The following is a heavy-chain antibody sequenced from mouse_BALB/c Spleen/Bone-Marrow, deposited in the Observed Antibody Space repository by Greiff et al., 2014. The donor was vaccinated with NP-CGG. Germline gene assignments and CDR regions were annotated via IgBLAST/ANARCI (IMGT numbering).Heavy chain of an antibody. CDR1: GYSFTGYY. CDR2: VNPNNGDI. J-gene: IGHJ3*01. CDR3: ARSTATGFAY. D-gene: IGHD1-2*01. V-gene: IGHV1-26*01. Sequence: EVQGVESGPDLVKPGASVKISCKASGYSFTGYYMYWVKQSHGKSLEWIGRVNPNNGDISYNQKFKGKAILTVGKSSSTAYMELRSLTSEDSAVYYCARSTATGFAYWGQGTLVTVSA.